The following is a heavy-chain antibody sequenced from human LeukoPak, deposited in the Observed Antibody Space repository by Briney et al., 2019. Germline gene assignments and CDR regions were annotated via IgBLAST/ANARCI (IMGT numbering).Heavy chain of an antibody. CDR3: ATVYRRVFGVVIIGAFDI. CDR2: FDPVVGET. D-gene: IGHD3-3*01. CDR1: GYTLTELS. Sequence: ASVNVSCKVSGYTLTELSMHCVRQAPGEGLEWVGAFDPVVGETIYAQKFQGRVTMTEDTSTDTAYMELSSLRCEDTAVYYCATVYRRVFGVVIIGAFDIWGQGTMVTVSS. V-gene: IGHV1-24*01. J-gene: IGHJ3*02.